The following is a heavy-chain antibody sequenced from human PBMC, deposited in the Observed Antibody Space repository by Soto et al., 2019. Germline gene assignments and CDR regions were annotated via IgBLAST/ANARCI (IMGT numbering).Heavy chain of an antibody. D-gene: IGHD3-16*01. V-gene: IGHV1-8*01. CDR1: GYTFTSYD. J-gene: IGHJ6*02. CDR2: MNPNSANT. Sequence: QVQLVQSGAEVKKPGASVKVSCKASGYTFTSYDINWVRQATGQGLEWMGWMNPNSANTGYAQKFQGRVTMTRNTSIRTAYLEMSSMRSEDTAVYYWARVGVRGMEVWGQGTTVTVSS. CDR3: ARVGVRGMEV.